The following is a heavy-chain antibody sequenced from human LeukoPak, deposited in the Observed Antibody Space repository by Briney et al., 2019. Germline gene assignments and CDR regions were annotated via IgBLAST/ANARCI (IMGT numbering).Heavy chain of an antibody. CDR1: GGSISSSTYY. Sequence: SEALSLTCTVSGGSISSSTYYWGWIRQPPGKGLERIVSISYSGNIYYSPSLKVRVTISVDTSKNQFSLKLSSVTAADTAVYYCARQRRLELPDYWGQGTLVTVS. CDR2: ISYSGNI. V-gene: IGHV4-39*01. CDR3: ARQRRLELPDY. D-gene: IGHD3-16*01. J-gene: IGHJ4*02.